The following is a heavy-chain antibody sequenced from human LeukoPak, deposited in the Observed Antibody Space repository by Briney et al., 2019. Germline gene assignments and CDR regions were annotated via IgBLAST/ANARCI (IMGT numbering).Heavy chain of an antibody. J-gene: IGHJ5*02. V-gene: IGHV3-23*01. CDR2: VSGGGAT. D-gene: IGHD3-22*01. Sequence: GGSLRLSCAASGFTFSNYWMSWVRQAPGKGLEWVSSVSGGGATFYAGSVRGRFTISRDNSKNTLYLQMNGLRAEDTAFYYCAKDRDNYYNTPRFDPWGQGTLVTVSS. CDR3: AKDRDNYYNTPRFDP. CDR1: GFTFSNYW.